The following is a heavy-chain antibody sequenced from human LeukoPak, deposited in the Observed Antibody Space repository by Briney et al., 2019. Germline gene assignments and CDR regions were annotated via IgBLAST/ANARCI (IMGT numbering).Heavy chain of an antibody. CDR3: AREKPELDY. CDR2: ISSSGSTI. CDR1: GFTFSSYE. V-gene: IGHV3-48*03. J-gene: IGHJ4*02. Sequence: PGGSLRLPCAASGFTFSSYEMNWVRQAPGKGLEWVSYISSSGSTIYYADSVKGRFTISRDNAKNSLYLQMKSLRVEDTAVYYCAREKPELDYWGQGTLVTVSS.